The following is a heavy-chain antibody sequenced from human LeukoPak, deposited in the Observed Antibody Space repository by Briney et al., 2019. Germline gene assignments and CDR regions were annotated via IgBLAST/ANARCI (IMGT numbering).Heavy chain of an antibody. Sequence: PSETLSLTCTVSGGSISNYYWSWIRQPAGKGLEWIGRVYSSGSTNYNPSLKSRVTMSVDTSKNQFSLKLTSVTAADTAVYYCARAITYDYVWGSYRSGRAFDIWGQGTMVTVSS. D-gene: IGHD3-16*02. CDR1: GGSISNYY. CDR3: ARAITYDYVWGSYRSGRAFDI. V-gene: IGHV4-4*07. J-gene: IGHJ3*02. CDR2: VYSSGST.